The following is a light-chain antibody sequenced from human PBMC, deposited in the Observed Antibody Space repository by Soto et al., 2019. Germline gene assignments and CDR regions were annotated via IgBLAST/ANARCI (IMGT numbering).Light chain of an antibody. J-gene: IGKJ1*01. V-gene: IGKV3-15*01. CDR1: QSVDSS. Sequence: EILMTQSPATPSVSSGERATLSCRASQSVDSSLAWYQQKPGQAPRLLIYGASTRATGISARFSGSGSGTEFTLTISSLQSEDFGVYYCQQYNNWWTFGQGTKVDIK. CDR2: GAS. CDR3: QQYNNWWT.